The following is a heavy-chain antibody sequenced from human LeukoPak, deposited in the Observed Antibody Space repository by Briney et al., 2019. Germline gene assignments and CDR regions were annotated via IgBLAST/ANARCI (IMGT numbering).Heavy chain of an antibody. D-gene: IGHD6-19*01. CDR2: TYYRSKWYN. Sequence: SQTLSLTCAISGDSVSSNSAAWNWLRQSPSRGLEWLGRTYYRSKWYNDYAVSVKSRITNNPDTSKNQFSLQLNSVTPEDTAVYYCARDSGPYSSGWYYFDYWGQGTLVAVSS. CDR3: ARDSGPYSSGWYYFDY. J-gene: IGHJ4*02. CDR1: GDSVSSNSAA. V-gene: IGHV6-1*01.